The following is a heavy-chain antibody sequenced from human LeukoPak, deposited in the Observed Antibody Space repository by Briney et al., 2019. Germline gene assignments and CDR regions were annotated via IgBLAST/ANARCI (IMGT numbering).Heavy chain of an antibody. CDR3: ARDEVTGNYFDY. CDR1: GGSISSYH. Sequence: SGTLSLTCTVSGGSISSYHWSWIRQPPGKGLEWIGYIYYSGSTNYNPSLKSRVTISVDTSKNQFSLKLSSVTAADTAVYYCARDEVTGNYFDYWGQGTLVTVSS. V-gene: IGHV4-59*01. J-gene: IGHJ4*02. CDR2: IYYSGST.